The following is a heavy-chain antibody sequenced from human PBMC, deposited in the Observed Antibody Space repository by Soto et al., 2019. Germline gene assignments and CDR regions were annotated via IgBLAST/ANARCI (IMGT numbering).Heavy chain of an antibody. CDR1: GFTFSSYG. V-gene: IGHV3-30*03. Sequence: PGGSLRLSCAASGFTFSSYGMHWVRQAPGKGLEWVAFISNDGSNKYYADSVKGRFTISRDNSKNTLYLQMNSLRADDTAVYYCARGWGSGWLEFFDSWGQGALVTVSS. CDR2: ISNDGSNK. J-gene: IGHJ4*02. CDR3: ARGWGSGWLEFFDS. D-gene: IGHD6-19*01.